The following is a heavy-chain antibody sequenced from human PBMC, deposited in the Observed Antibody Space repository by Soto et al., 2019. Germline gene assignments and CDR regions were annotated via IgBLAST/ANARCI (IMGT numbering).Heavy chain of an antibody. CDR2: IWYDGSNK. CDR3: AREMDYGDYVLRYGMDV. J-gene: IGHJ6*02. Sequence: LRLSCAASGFTFSGYGMHWVRQAPGKGLEWVAVIWYDGSNKYYADSVKGRFTISRDNSKNTLYLQMNSLRAEDTAVYYCAREMDYGDYVLRYGMDVWGQGTTVTVSS. D-gene: IGHD4-17*01. V-gene: IGHV3-33*01. CDR1: GFTFSGYG.